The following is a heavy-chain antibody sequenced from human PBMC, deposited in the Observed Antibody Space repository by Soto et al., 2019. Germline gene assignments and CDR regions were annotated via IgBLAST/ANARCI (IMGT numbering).Heavy chain of an antibody. CDR3: ARGLAYDTYPLFDY. Sequence: PSETLPLTCAVSGGSISSGGYSWSWIRQPPGKGLEWIGYIYHSGSTYYNPSLKSRVTISVGRSKNQFSLKLSSVTAADTAVYYCARGLAYDTYPLFDYWGQGTLVTVSS. D-gene: IGHD3-22*01. CDR1: GGSISSGGYS. CDR2: IYHSGST. V-gene: IGHV4-30-2*01. J-gene: IGHJ4*02.